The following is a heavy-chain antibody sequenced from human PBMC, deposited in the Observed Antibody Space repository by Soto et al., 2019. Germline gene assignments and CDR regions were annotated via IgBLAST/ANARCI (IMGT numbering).Heavy chain of an antibody. D-gene: IGHD2-8*02. CDR2: IYYSGST. J-gene: IGHJ4*02. CDR3: ARDKITGLFDY. CDR1: GGSISSSSYY. Sequence: PSETLSLTCTVSGGSISSSSYYWGWIRQPPGKGLEWIGNIYYSGSTYYNPSLKSRVTISVDTSKNQFSLELTSVTAADTAVYYCARDKITGLFDYWGQGTLVTVSS. V-gene: IGHV4-39*02.